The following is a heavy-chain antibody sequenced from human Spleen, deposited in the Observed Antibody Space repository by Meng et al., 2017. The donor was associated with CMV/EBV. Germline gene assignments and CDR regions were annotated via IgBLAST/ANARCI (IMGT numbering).Heavy chain of an antibody. J-gene: IGHJ6*02. CDR2: IKQDGSEK. D-gene: IGHD4-11*01. V-gene: IGHV3-7*01. CDR3: ATSYSNYAGAYYYYGMDV. Sequence: GESLKISCAGSGFKFVSYTMNWVRQVPGKGLEWVANIKQDGSEKYYVGSVKGRFTISRDNAKNSLYLQMNSLRAEDTAVYYCATSYSNYAGAYYYYGMDVWGQGTTVTVSS. CDR1: GFKFVSYT.